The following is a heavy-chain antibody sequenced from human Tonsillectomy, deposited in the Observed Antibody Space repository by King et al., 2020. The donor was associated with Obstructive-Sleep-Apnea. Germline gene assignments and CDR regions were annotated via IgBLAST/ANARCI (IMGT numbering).Heavy chain of an antibody. V-gene: IGHV3-30*18. CDR3: AKGTKYQLLLVEHFDY. J-gene: IGHJ4*02. CDR2: ISYDGSNK. CDR1: GFTFSSYG. D-gene: IGHD2-2*01. Sequence: QLVQSGGGVVQPGRSLRLSCAASGFTFSSYGMHWVRQAPGKGLEWVAVISYDGSNKYYAYSVKGPFTISRDNSKNTLYLQMNSLRAEDTAVYYCAKGTKYQLLLVEHFDYWGQGTLVTVSS.